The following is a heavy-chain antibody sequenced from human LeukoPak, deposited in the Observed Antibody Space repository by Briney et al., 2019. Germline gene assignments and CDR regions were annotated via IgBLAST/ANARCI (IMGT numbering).Heavy chain of an antibody. D-gene: IGHD2-2*01. CDR2: ISWNSGSI. Sequence: GGSLRLSCAASGFTFDDYAMHWVRQASGKGLEWVSGISWNSGSIGYAGSVKGRFTISRDNAKNSLYLQMNSLRAEDMALYYCAKGYQLLSTPTFDYWGQGTLVTVSS. CDR1: GFTFDDYA. V-gene: IGHV3-9*03. J-gene: IGHJ4*02. CDR3: AKGYQLLSTPTFDY.